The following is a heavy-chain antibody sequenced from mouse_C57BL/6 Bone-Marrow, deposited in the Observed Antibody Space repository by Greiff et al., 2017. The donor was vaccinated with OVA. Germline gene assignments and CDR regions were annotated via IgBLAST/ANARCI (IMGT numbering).Heavy chain of an antibody. Sequence: QVQLQQPGAELVRPGTSVKLSCKASGYTFTSYWMHWVKQRPGQGLEWIGVIDPSDSYTNYNQKFKGKATLTVDTSSSTAYMQLSSLTSEDSAVYYGARGGNYWFAYWGQGTLVTVSA. CDR1: GYTFTSYW. V-gene: IGHV1-59*01. J-gene: IGHJ3*01. D-gene: IGHD2-1*01. CDR2: IDPSDSYT. CDR3: ARGGNYWFAY.